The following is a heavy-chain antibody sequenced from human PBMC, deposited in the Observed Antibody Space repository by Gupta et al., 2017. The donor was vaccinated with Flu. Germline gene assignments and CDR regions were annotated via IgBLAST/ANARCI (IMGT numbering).Heavy chain of an antibody. CDR2: IFSNDEK. CDR3: ARMSDIVVVTATDTYYFDY. D-gene: IGHD2-21*02. Sequence: QVTLKESGPVLVKPTETLTLTCTVSGFSLSNARMGVSWIRQPPGKALEWLAHIFSNDEKSSRTSLKSRLTISKDTSKSQVVLTMTNMDPVDTATYYCARMSDIVVVTATDTYYFDYWGQGTLVTVSS. V-gene: IGHV2-26*01. CDR1: GFSLSNARMG. J-gene: IGHJ4*02.